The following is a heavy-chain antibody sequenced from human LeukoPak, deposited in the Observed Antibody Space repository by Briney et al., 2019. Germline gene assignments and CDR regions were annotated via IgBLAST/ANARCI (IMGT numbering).Heavy chain of an antibody. D-gene: IGHD3-3*01. CDR1: GGSISSGYY. Sequence: SETLSLTCTVSGGSISSGYYWGWIRQPPGKGLEWIGSIYHSGSTYYNPSLKSRVTISVDTSKNQFSLKLSSVTAADTAVYYCARSQGFWSGYYLAANDYYYYYYMDVWGKGTTVTVSS. CDR3: ARSQGFWSGYYLAANDYYYYYYMDV. V-gene: IGHV4-38-2*02. J-gene: IGHJ6*03. CDR2: IYHSGST.